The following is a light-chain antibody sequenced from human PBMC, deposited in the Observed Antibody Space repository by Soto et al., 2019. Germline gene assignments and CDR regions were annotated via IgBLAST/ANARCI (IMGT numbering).Light chain of an antibody. CDR3: KSYAGSNTYV. CDR2: EVV. J-gene: IGLJ1*01. CDR1: KNDIGVYDF. Sequence: QSALTQPPSXXXSPGQSVTISCTGTKNDIGVYDFVSWYQHHPGKAPRLIIYEVVQRPSGVPDRFSGSKSGNTASLTVSGLQAADEADYFCKSYAGSNTYVFGSGTKLTVL. V-gene: IGLV2-8*01.